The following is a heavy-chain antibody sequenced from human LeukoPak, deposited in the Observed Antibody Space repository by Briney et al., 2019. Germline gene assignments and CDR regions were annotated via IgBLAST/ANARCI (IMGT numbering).Heavy chain of an antibody. CDR1: GASISSGSNY. D-gene: IGHD4-11*01. Sequence: SETLSLTCIVSGASISSGSNYWGWIRQPPGKTLEWIGSIYSSGSTYYNPSLKSRVIIIIDTPKNHFSLTLSSVTAADTAVYYCARDDNYGIFVNVDYWGQGTLVTVSS. J-gene: IGHJ4*02. CDR3: ARDDNYGIFVNVDY. V-gene: IGHV4-39*07. CDR2: IYSSGST.